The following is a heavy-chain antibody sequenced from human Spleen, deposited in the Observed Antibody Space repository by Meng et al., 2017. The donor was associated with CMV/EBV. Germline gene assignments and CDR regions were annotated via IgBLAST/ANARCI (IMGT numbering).Heavy chain of an antibody. CDR3: ARDTGYKRGARGDY. Sequence: GESLKISCAASGFTFSSNDMHWVRQTTGKGLEWVSAIGTAGDTYYPGSVKGRFTISRENAKNSLYLQMSSLRAEDTAVYYCARDTGYKRGARGDYWGQGSLVTVSS. D-gene: IGHD5-24*01. CDR1: GFTFSSND. J-gene: IGHJ4*02. CDR2: IGTAGDT. V-gene: IGHV3-13*01.